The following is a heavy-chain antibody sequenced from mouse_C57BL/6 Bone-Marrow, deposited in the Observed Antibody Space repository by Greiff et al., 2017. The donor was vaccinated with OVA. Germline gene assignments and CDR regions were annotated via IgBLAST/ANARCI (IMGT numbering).Heavy chain of an antibody. D-gene: IGHD2-1*01. Sequence: EVKLVESGGGLVQPGGSLKLSCAASGFTFSDYYMYWVRQTPEKRLEWVAYISTGGGSTYYPDTVKGRFTISRDNAKNTLYLQMSRLKSEDTAMYYCARQTYGNWYFDVWGTGTTVTVSS. J-gene: IGHJ1*03. CDR1: GFTFSDYY. CDR2: ISTGGGST. CDR3: ARQTYGNWYFDV. V-gene: IGHV5-12*01.